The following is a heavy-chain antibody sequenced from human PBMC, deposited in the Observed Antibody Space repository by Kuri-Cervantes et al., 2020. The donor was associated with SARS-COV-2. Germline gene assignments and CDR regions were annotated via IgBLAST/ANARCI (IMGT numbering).Heavy chain of an antibody. CDR3: ARDSVGYDFWSGYSAGKQYYYYCYMDV. Sequence: LSLTCAVSRFTASRSTLIWVRQAPGKGPEWVSSINDSGNYRWYADSVKGRFTTSTDNAKNSVFLQLDSLRAEDTAVYYCARDSVGYDFWSGYSAGKQYYYYCYMDVWGKGTTVTDSS. CDR2: INDSGNYR. V-gene: IGHV3-21*06. CDR1: RFTASRST. J-gene: IGHJ6*03. D-gene: IGHD3-3*01.